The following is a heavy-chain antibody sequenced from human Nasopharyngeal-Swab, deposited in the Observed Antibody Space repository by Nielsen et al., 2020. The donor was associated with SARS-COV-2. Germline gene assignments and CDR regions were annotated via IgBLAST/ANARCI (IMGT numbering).Heavy chain of an antibody. CDR3: AREVGAGFFDH. V-gene: IGHV3-48*04. J-gene: IGHJ4*02. D-gene: IGHD6-19*01. CDR1: EFTFSSYS. CDR2: ISPTGFTT. Sequence: GGSLRLSCAAFEFTFSSYSMNWVRQAPGKGLEWISSISPTGFTTFYADSVTGRFTISRDDAKNSVYLQMNSLRADDTAVYYCAREVGAGFFDHWGQGTPVTVSS.